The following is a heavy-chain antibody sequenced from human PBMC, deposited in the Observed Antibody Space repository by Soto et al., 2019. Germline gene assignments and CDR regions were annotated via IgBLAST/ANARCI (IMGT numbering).Heavy chain of an antibody. D-gene: IGHD6-19*01. J-gene: IGHJ4*02. CDR2: IIPIFGTA. CDR3: ARGRSRELGYRSGWGMSYDY. Sequence: GASVKVSCKASGGTFSSYAISWVRQAPGQGLEWMGGIIPIFGTANYAQKFQGRVTITADESTSTAYMELSSLRSEDTAVYYCARGRSRELGYRSGWGMSYDYWGQGTLVTVSS. V-gene: IGHV1-69*13. CDR1: GGTFSSYA.